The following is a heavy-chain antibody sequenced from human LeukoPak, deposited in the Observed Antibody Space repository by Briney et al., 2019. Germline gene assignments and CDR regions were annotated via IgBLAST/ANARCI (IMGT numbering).Heavy chain of an antibody. D-gene: IGHD3-22*01. CDR3: AADLYYYDSSGYSYYFDY. V-gene: IGHV1-58*02. CDR1: GFTFTSSA. Sequence: GASVTVSCKASGFTFTSSAMQWVRQARGQRLEWIGWIVVGSGNTNYAQKFQERVTITRDMSTSTAYMELSSLRSEDTAVYYCAADLYYYDSSGYSYYFDYWGQGTLVTVSS. CDR2: IVVGSGNT. J-gene: IGHJ4*02.